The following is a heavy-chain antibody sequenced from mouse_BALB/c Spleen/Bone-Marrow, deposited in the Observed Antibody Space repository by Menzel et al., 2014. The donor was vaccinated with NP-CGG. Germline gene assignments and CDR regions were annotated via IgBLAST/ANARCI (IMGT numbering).Heavy chain of an antibody. Sequence: VQLQQSGPEQVKPGASVKMSCKASGYTFTAYVMRWVKQKPGQGLEWIGYINPYNDGTNYNEKFRGKATLTSDISSSTVNMELSSLTSEDSAVYYCAREGWLLRFDYWGQGTTLTVSS. CDR3: AREGWLLRFDY. D-gene: IGHD2-3*01. J-gene: IGHJ2*01. CDR1: GYTFTAYV. V-gene: IGHV1-14*01. CDR2: INPYNDGT.